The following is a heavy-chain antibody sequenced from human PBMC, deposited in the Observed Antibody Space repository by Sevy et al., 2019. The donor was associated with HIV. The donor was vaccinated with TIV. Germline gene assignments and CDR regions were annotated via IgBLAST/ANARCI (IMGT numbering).Heavy chain of an antibody. CDR1: GSTFRDYA. Sequence: GGSLRLSCTASGSTFRDYAVSWFRQAPGKGLEWVGFMRSNAYGGTTEYAASVKGRFTMSRDDPKTIAHLQMNSLKTDDTAMYYCTTQRGYDFWSGLAPYGMDVWGQGTTVTVSS. CDR2: MRSNAYGGTT. V-gene: IGHV3-49*03. D-gene: IGHD3-3*01. J-gene: IGHJ6*02. CDR3: TTQRGYDFWSGLAPYGMDV.